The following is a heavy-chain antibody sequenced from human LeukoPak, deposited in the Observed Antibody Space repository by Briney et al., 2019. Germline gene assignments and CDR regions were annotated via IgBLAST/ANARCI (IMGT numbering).Heavy chain of an antibody. CDR1: EFTFSSYS. Sequence: GGSLRLSCAASEFTFSSYSMNWVRQAPGKGLEWVSSISSSSSYIYYADSVKGRFTISRDNAKNSLYLQMNSLRAEDTAVYYCARDQGWGPYYYYGMDVWGQGTTVTVSS. CDR3: ARDQGWGPYYYYGMDV. V-gene: IGHV3-21*01. D-gene: IGHD3-16*01. J-gene: IGHJ6*02. CDR2: ISSSSSYI.